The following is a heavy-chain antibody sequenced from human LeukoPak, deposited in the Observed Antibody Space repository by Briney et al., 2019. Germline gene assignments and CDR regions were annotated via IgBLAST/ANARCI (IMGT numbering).Heavy chain of an antibody. D-gene: IGHD6-19*01. CDR2: ISYDGSNK. V-gene: IGHV3-30*18. Sequence: PGGSLRHSCAASGFIFSNSAMHCVRQAPGQGLEWLAVISYDGSNKYYADSVKGRFTISRDNSKNTLYLQMNSLRAEDTAVYYCAKDIEEWLVKGGGCFDYWGQGTLVTVSS. J-gene: IGHJ4*02. CDR1: GFIFSNSA. CDR3: AKDIEEWLVKGGGCFDY.